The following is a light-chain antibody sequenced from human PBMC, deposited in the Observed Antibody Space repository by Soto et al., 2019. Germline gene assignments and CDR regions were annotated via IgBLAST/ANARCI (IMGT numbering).Light chain of an antibody. J-gene: IGKJ1*01. CDR3: QQYNYKWT. Sequence: DIQMTQSPSTLSASVGDRVTITCRASQSISSWLAWYQQKPGKAPKLLIYKASTLQSGVPSRFSGSGSGTEFTLAISSLQPDDSATYYCQQYNYKWTFGQGTQVEIK. CDR1: QSISSW. CDR2: KAS. V-gene: IGKV1-5*03.